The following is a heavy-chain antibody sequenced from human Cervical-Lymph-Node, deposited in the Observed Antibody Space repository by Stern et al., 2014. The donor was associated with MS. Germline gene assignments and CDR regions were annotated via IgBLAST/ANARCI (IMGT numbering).Heavy chain of an antibody. CDR1: GYTLSEIS. V-gene: IGHV1-24*01. CDR3: ATHRGRVTYYYGMDV. CDR2: FDPEHGET. D-gene: IGHD2-21*02. J-gene: IGHJ6*02. Sequence: QVQLVQSGAEVKKPWASVKVSCKVSGYTLSEISMHWVRQAPGKGLEWMGGFDPEHGETRYAQKLKGRVTMAEDRSTDTAYMELSSLRSEDTAVYYCATHRGRVTYYYGMDVWGQGTTVTVSS.